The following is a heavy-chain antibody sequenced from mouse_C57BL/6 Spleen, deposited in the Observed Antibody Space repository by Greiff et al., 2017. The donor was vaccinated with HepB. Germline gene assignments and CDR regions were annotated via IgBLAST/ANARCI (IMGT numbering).Heavy chain of an antibody. Sequence: EVQLQESGPGLVKPSQSLSLTCSVTGYSITSGYYWNWIRQFPGNKLEWMGYISYDGSNNYNPSLKNRISITRDTSKNKFFLKLNSVTTEDTATYYCARDVYYGSSRAYWGQGTLVTVSA. CDR2: ISYDGSN. D-gene: IGHD1-1*01. CDR1: GYSITSGYY. CDR3: ARDVYYGSSRAY. V-gene: IGHV3-6*01. J-gene: IGHJ3*01.